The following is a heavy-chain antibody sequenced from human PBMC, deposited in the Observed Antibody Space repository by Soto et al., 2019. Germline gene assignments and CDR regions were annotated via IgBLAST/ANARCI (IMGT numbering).Heavy chain of an antibody. J-gene: IGHJ4*02. D-gene: IGHD3-22*01. Sequence: QVQLVQSGAEVKKPGASVKVSCKASGYTFTRYAMSWVRQAPGQGLEWMGWISAYNGNTNYAQKFQDRVTVTTDTSTSTAYMELRSLRSDDTAVYYCARIPPLIVVVTAPYDYWGQGTLVTVSS. V-gene: IGHV1-18*01. CDR1: GYTFTRYA. CDR3: ARIPPLIVVVTAPYDY. CDR2: ISAYNGNT.